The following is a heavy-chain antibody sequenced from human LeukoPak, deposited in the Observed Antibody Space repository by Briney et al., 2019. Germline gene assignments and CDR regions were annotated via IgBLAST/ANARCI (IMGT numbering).Heavy chain of an antibody. V-gene: IGHV4-59*01. D-gene: IGHD5-24*01. CDR2: IYYSGST. Sequence: SETLSLTCTVSGGSINSYYWSWIRQPPGKGLEWIGYIYYSGSTEYNPSLKSRVTISVDTSKNQFSPKMSSVTAADTAVYYCARARDGHINNWFDPWGQGTLVTVSS. CDR1: GGSINSYY. CDR3: ARARDGHINNWFDP. J-gene: IGHJ5*02.